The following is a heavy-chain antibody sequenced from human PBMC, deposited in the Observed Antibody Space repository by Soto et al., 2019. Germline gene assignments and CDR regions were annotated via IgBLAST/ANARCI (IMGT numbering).Heavy chain of an antibody. CDR1: GYTFTGYY. D-gene: IGHD6-19*01. V-gene: IGHV1-46*01. J-gene: IGHJ5*02. Sequence: ASVEVSCKTSGYTFTGYYIHWVRQAPGQGLEWVGIINLSGGSTSYAQKFQGRVTMTRDTSTSTVYMELSSLRSEDTAVYYCARDDTSSSGWYEACVLDPWGQGTLVTVSS. CDR2: INLSGGST. CDR3: ARDDTSSSGWYEACVLDP.